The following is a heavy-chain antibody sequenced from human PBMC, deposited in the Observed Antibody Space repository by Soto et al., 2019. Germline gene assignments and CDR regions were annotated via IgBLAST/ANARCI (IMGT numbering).Heavy chain of an antibody. J-gene: IGHJ4*02. V-gene: IGHV3-30*18. CDR1: GFTFSSYG. Sequence: QVQLVESGGGVVQPGRSLRLSCAASGFTFSSYGMHWVRQAPGKGLEWVGVTSNDGSNKDYADSVKGRFTISRDNSKNPLYLQMNSLRAEDTAVYYCAKATYFSSSWIDLFDYWGQGTQVIVSS. D-gene: IGHD6-13*01. CDR3: AKATYFSSSWIDLFDY. CDR2: TSNDGSNK.